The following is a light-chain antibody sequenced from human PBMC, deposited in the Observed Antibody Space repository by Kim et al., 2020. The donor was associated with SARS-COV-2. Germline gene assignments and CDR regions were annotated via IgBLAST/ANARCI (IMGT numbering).Light chain of an antibody. CDR1: TGAVTSGKY. Sequence: ENVTHPCAPDTGAVTSGKYPNWCQQKPGPAPRALIYDTTYGHSWTPARLSGSLLGGKAALTLSGVQPEDESEYFCLLYFGNAQLVFGGGTQLTVL. V-gene: IGLV7-43*01. CDR3: LLYFGNAQLV. CDR2: DTT. J-gene: IGLJ3*02.